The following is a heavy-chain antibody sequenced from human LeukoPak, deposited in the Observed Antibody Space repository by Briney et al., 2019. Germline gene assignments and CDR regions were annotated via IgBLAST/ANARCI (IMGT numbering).Heavy chain of an antibody. Sequence: PGGSLRLSCAASGFIFSDFGMNWVRQAPGRGLEWVSGISGGGDTTYYAESVKGRFTISRDNSKNTLFLQMNSLSAEDTAVYYCAKANGYYDYWGQGTLVAVSS. V-gene: IGHV3-23*01. D-gene: IGHD3-22*01. J-gene: IGHJ4*02. CDR3: AKANGYYDY. CDR2: ISGGGDTT. CDR1: GFIFSDFG.